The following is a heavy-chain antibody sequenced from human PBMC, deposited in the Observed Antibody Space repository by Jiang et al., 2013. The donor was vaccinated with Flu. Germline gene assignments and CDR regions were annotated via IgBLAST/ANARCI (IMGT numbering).Heavy chain of an antibody. D-gene: IGHD1-1*01. J-gene: IGHJ6*02. CDR1: GFTFSSYA. V-gene: IGHV3-23*01. CDR2: ISGSGGST. Sequence: QLLESGGGLVQPGGSLRLSCAASGFTFSSYAMSWVRQAPGKGLEWVSAISGSGGSTYYADSVKGRFTISRDNSKNTLYLQMNSLRAEDTAVYYCAKGLGGATTTYYYYYGMDVWGQGTTVTVSS. CDR3: AKGLGGATTTYYYYYGMDV.